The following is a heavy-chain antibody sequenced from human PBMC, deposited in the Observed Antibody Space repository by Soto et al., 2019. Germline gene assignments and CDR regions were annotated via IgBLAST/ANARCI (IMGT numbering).Heavy chain of an antibody. J-gene: IGHJ4*02. V-gene: IGHV4-31*03. CDR1: GGSISSGGYY. CDR2: IYYSGST. D-gene: IGHD3-10*01. Sequence: SETLSLTCTVSGGSISSGGYYWSWIRQHPGKGLEWIGYIYYSGSTYYNPSLKSRVTISVDTSKNQFSLKLSSVTAADTAVYYCARDSEGKLDYWGQGTLVTVSS. CDR3: ARDSEGKLDY.